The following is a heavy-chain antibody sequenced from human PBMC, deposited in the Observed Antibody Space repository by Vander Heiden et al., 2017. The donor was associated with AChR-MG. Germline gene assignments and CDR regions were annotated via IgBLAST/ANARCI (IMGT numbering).Heavy chain of an antibody. D-gene: IGHD3-22*01. CDR3: ASQYYYDSSGYYGAFNNDY. J-gene: IGHJ4*02. CDR1: GGSISSSSYY. Sequence: QLQLQESGPGLVKPSETLSLTCTVSGGSISSSSYYWGWIRQPPGKGLEWIGSIYYSGSTYYNPSLKSRVTISVDTSKNQFSLKLSSVTAADTAVYYCASQYYYDSSGYYGAFNNDYWGQGTLVTVSS. V-gene: IGHV4-39*01. CDR2: IYYSGST.